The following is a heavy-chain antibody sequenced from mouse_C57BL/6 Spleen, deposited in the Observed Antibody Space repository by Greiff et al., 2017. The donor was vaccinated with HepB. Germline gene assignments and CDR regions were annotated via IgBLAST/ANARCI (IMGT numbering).Heavy chain of an antibody. Sequence: VKLQESGPGLVKPSQSLFLTCSITGFPITSGYYWIWIRQSPGKPLEWMGYITHSGETFYNPSLQSPISITRETSKNQFFLQLNSVTTEDTAMYYCAGDYSNYGFAYWGQGTLVTVSA. CDR3: AGDYSNYGFAY. CDR2: ITHSGET. V-gene: IGHV12-3*01. D-gene: IGHD2-5*01. J-gene: IGHJ3*01. CDR1: GFPITSGYY.